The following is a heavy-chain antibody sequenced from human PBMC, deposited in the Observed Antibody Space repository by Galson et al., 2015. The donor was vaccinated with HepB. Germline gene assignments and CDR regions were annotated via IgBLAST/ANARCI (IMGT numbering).Heavy chain of an antibody. CDR3: ARDGIVTGAEDV. CDR1: GFIFSSYG. Sequence: SLRLSCTASGFIFSSYGMSWVRQAPGKGLEWVAKIKQDGSKKYYLDSLEGRVTITRDIATNLLYLQMQSLRVEDTAVYYCARDGIVTGAEDVWGSGTTVTVSS. J-gene: IGHJ6*04. D-gene: IGHD2-8*02. V-gene: IGHV3-7*01. CDR2: IKQDGSKK.